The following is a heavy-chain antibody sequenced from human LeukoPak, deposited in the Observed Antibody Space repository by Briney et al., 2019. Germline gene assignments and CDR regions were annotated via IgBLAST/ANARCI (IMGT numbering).Heavy chain of an antibody. V-gene: IGHV3-7*01. CDR3: ARDFRLRGGGTSGWYY. CDR2: IKQDGSEK. J-gene: IGHJ4*02. Sequence: GGSLRLSCAASGFTFSSYWMNWVRQAPGKGLEWVANIKQDGSEKYYVDSVRGRFTISRDNAKNPLSLQMNSLRAEDTAVYYCARDFRLRGGGTSGWYYWGQGTLVTVSS. CDR1: GFTFSSYW. D-gene: IGHD6-19*01.